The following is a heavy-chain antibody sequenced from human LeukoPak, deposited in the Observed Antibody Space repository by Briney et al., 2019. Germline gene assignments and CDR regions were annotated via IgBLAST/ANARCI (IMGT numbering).Heavy chain of an antibody. Sequence: SETLSLTCTISGYSISSGYYWGWIRQPPGKGLEWIGRIYHSGSTYYNPSLKSRVTISLDTSENQFSLKLSSVTAADTAVYYCARDLYSSGWGYFDYWGQGTLVTVSS. CDR1: GYSISSGYY. V-gene: IGHV4-38-2*02. CDR2: IYHSGST. J-gene: IGHJ4*02. CDR3: ARDLYSSGWGYFDY. D-gene: IGHD6-19*01.